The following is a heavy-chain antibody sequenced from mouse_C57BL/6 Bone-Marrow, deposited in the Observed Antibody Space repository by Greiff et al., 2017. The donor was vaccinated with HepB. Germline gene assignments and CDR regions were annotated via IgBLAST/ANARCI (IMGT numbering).Heavy chain of an antibody. CDR2: IDPEAGET. V-gene: IGHV14-2*01. CDR1: GFNIKDSY. D-gene: IGHD2-5*01. J-gene: IGHJ4*01. CDR3: ARGEVYSNYVSYAMDY. Sequence: VQLQQSGAELVKPGASVKLSCTASGFNIKDSYMHWVKQRTEQGLEWIGRIDPEAGETKYAPKFQGKSTIPADTSSNTAYLQRSSLTSEDTAVYYCARGEVYSNYVSYAMDYWGQGTSVTVSS.